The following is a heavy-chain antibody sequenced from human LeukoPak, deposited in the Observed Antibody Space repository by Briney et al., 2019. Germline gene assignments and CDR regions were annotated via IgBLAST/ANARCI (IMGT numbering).Heavy chain of an antibody. V-gene: IGHV3-7*01. J-gene: IGHJ4*02. CDR3: TKDLSHDSSG. D-gene: IGHD3-22*01. Sequence: GGSLRLSCAASGFRFSDYWMTWVRQAPGKGLECVANIKTDGSAKYYPDSVKGRFTVSRDNAKNSLYLQMNNVRVEDTAIYYCTKDLSHDSSGWGQGTLVTVSS. CDR2: IKTDGSAK. CDR1: GFRFSDYW.